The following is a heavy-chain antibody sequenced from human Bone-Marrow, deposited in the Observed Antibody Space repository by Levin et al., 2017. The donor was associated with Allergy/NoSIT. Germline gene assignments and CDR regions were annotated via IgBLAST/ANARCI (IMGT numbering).Heavy chain of an antibody. CDR2: ISYDGSNK. CDR1: GFTFSMYG. D-gene: IGHD5-24*01. CDR3: AEDHHGYRYYYYGMDV. V-gene: IGHV3-30*18. J-gene: IGHJ6*04. Sequence: GGSLRLSCAASGFTFSMYGMHWVRQAPGKGLEWVAVISYDGSNKYYADSVKGRFAISRDNSKNTLHLQMNSLRGGDTGVYYWAEDHHGYRYYYYGMDVWGEGTTVTVSS.